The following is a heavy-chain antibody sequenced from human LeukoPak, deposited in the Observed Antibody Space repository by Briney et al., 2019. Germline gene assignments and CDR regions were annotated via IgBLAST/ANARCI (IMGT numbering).Heavy chain of an antibody. CDR2: ISYDGSNK. D-gene: IGHD3-22*01. Sequence: HPGRSLRLSCTASGFTFSSYGMHWVRQAPGKGLKWVAVISYDGSNKYYADSVKGRFTISRDNSKNTLYLQMNSLRAEDTAVYYCAKSSMIVVVIPLYFEDWGQGTLVTVSS. CDR3: AKSSMIVVVIPLYFED. V-gene: IGHV3-30*18. J-gene: IGHJ4*02. CDR1: GFTFSSYG.